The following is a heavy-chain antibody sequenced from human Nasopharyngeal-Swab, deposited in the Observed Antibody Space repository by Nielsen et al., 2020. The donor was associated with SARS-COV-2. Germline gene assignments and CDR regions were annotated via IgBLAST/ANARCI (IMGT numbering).Heavy chain of an antibody. J-gene: IGHJ6*02. CDR3: ARLGTESYHYYSLDV. Sequence: GESLKISCAASGFTFSSYEMNWVRQAPGKGLEWVSSISSSSNYIYYGDSVKGRFTISRDNTKKSLYLQMNSLRVEDTAVYYCARLGTESYHYYSLDVWGQGTTVTVSS. V-gene: IGHV3-21*01. D-gene: IGHD1-1*01. CDR2: ISSSSNYI. CDR1: GFTFSSYE.